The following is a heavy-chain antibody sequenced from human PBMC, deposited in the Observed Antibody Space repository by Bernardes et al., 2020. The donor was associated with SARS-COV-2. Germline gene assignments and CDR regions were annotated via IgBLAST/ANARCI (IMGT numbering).Heavy chain of an antibody. D-gene: IGHD4-17*01. Sequence: GGSLRLSCVASEFTFSRFAMTWVRQVPGKGLEWVSVISASGDITYYADSVKGRFTISRDNAKNSVYLQMNSLRAEDTAVYYCARDNLRRGDYWGQGTLVTVSS. CDR3: ARDNLRRGDY. CDR1: EFTFSRFA. J-gene: IGHJ4*02. V-gene: IGHV3-23*01. CDR2: ISASGDIT.